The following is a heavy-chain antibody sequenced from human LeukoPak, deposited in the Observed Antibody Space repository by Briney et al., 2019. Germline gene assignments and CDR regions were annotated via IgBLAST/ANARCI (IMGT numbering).Heavy chain of an antibody. CDR2: IYYSGST. Sequence: SETLSVICTVSGGSISSYYWSWIRQPPGKGLEWIGYIYYSGSTNYNPSLKSRVTISVDTSKNQFSLKLSSVTAADTAVYYCARYCGGDCPAPSYYGMDVWGQGTTVTVSS. J-gene: IGHJ6*02. D-gene: IGHD2-21*02. V-gene: IGHV4-59*01. CDR1: GGSISSYY. CDR3: ARYCGGDCPAPSYYGMDV.